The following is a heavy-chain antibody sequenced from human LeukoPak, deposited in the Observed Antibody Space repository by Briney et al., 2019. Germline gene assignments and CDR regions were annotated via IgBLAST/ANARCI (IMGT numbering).Heavy chain of an antibody. CDR2: IYYSGST. V-gene: IGHV4-31*03. D-gene: IGHD5-18*01. J-gene: IGHJ4*02. CDR3: ARGTRTADY. Sequence: SETLSLTCTVSGASISSGGFYWSWIRQHPGKALEWIGYIYYSGSTYYNPSLKGRVTISVDTSENQFSLRLSSVTAADTAVYYCARGTRTADYWGQGTLVTVYS. CDR1: GASISSGGFY.